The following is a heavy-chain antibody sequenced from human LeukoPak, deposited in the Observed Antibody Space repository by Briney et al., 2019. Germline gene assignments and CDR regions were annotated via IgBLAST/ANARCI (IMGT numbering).Heavy chain of an antibody. J-gene: IGHJ4*02. V-gene: IGHV3-23*01. CDR3: AKGRYSGYDFYYFDY. D-gene: IGHD5-12*01. Sequence: PGGSLRLSCAASGFTFSSYAMSWVRQAPGKGLEWVSAISGSGGSTYYADSVKGRFTISGDNSKNTLYLQMNSLRAEDTAVYYCAKGRYSGYDFYYFDYWGQGTLVTVSS. CDR2: ISGSGGST. CDR1: GFTFSSYA.